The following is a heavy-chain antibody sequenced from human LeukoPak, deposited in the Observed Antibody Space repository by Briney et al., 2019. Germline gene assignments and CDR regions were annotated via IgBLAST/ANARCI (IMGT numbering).Heavy chain of an antibody. J-gene: IGHJ4*02. D-gene: IGHD3-3*01. V-gene: IGHV4-59*01. Sequence: SETLSLTCTVSGGSISSYYWSWIRQPPGKGLEWIGYIYYSGSTNYYPSLKSRVTVSVDTSKNQFSLKLSSVTAADTAVYYCARDGDGSGYFDYWGQGTLVTVSS. CDR2: IYYSGST. CDR1: GGSISSYY. CDR3: ARDGDGSGYFDY.